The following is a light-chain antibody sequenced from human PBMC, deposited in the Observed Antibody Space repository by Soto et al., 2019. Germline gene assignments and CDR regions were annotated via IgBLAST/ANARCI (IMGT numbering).Light chain of an antibody. CDR1: QSVGSN. Sequence: EIVMTQSPATLSVSPGERVTISCRARQSVGSNLAWYQQKPGQAPRLLIYGASTRATGIPARFSGSGSETEFTLTISSLQAEDSAVYFCQQYNNWPTWTFGQGTKVEIK. CDR3: QQYNNWPTWT. V-gene: IGKV3-15*01. J-gene: IGKJ1*01. CDR2: GAS.